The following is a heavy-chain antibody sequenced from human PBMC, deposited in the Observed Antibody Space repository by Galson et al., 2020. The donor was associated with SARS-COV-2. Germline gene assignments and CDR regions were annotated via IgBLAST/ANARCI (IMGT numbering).Heavy chain of an antibody. CDR3: AREKDSHYDFWSGYTGYYYYYMDV. CDR2: INPSGGST. CDR1: GYTFTSYY. Sequence: ASVKVSCKASGYTFTSYYMHWVRQAPGQGLEWMGIINPSGGSTSYAQKFQGRVTMTRDTSTSTVYMELSSLRSEDTAVYYCAREKDSHYDFWSGYTGYYYYYMDVWGKGTTVTVS. J-gene: IGHJ6*03. D-gene: IGHD3-3*01. V-gene: IGHV1-46*01.